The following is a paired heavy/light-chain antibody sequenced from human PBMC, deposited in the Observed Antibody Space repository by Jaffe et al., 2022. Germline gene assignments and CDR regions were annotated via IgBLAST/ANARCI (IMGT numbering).Heavy chain of an antibody. D-gene: IGHD3-9*01. V-gene: IGHV1-69*12. CDR1: GGSFSNYE. CDR2: LAPMSNTP. J-gene: IGHJ4*02. Sequence: QVRLVQSGAEVKKPGSSVKVSCKASGGSFSNYEIAWVRQAPGQGLEWMGGLAPMSNTPNYAQQFHGRVTMTADESTSTVYMELSRLKFEDTAVYYCARAREMYYDILTGYHNFDFWGQGTLVTVSS. CDR3: ARAREMYYDILTGYHNFDF.
Light chain of an antibody. Sequence: ETVMTQSPAILSVSPGERATLSCRASQSVSTQLAWYQQKPGQAPRLLIYGASIRATGIPARFSGSGSGTEFTLTISSLQSEDLAVYYCQQYSNWAVFGGGTKVEIK. CDR2: GAS. J-gene: IGKJ4*01. CDR3: QQYSNWAV. CDR1: QSVSTQ. V-gene: IGKV3-15*01.